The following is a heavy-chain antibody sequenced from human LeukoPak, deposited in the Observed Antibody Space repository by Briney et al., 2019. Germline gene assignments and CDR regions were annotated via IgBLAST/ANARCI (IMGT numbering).Heavy chain of an antibody. J-gene: IGHJ2*01. CDR3: ARLGSGYYFAFDL. V-gene: IGHV4-59*01. D-gene: IGHD3-22*01. Sequence: SETLSLTCTVSGGSISSYYWSWIRQPPGKGLEWIGYIYYSGSTNYNPSLKSRVTISVDTSKNQFSLKLSSVTAADTAVYYCARLGSGYYFAFDLWGRGTLVTVSS. CDR2: IYYSGST. CDR1: GGSISSYY.